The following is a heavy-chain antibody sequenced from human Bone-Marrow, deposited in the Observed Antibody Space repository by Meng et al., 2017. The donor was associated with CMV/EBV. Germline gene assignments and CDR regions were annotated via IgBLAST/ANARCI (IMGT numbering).Heavy chain of an antibody. J-gene: IGHJ4*02. D-gene: IGHD1-14*01. CDR2: INPSGGST. V-gene: IGHV1-46*01. CDR3: ARTALTRVDFDY. Sequence: SCKASGYTFTSYNMHWVRQAPGQGLEWMGIINPSGGSTSYAQKFQGRVTMSRDTSTSTVYMELSSLRSEDTAVYYCARTALTRVDFDYWGQGTLVTVSS. CDR1: GYTFTSYN.